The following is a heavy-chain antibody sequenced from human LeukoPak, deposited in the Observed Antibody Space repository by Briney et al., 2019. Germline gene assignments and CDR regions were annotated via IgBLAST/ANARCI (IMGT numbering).Heavy chain of an antibody. Sequence: GGSLRLSCAASGFTFSSYAMSWVRQAPGKGLEWVSTISGSGSNTYYADSVKGRFTISRDNSKSTLYLQMNSLRAEDTAVYYCAKNDYSNWADYYGMDVWGQGTTVTVSS. CDR3: AKNDYSNWADYYGMDV. CDR1: GFTFSSYA. CDR2: ISGSGSNT. J-gene: IGHJ6*02. V-gene: IGHV3-23*01. D-gene: IGHD4-11*01.